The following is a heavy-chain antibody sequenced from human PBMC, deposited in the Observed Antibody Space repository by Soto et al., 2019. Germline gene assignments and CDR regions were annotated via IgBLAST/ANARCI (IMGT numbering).Heavy chain of an antibody. CDR1: GDSVSSNSAA. Sequence: PSQTLSLTCAISGDSVSSNSAAWNWIRQSTSRGLEWLGRTYYRSKWYNDYAVSVKSRISINPDTSKNQFSLQLNCVTPEDTAVYYCARDHFYDSSGYYTRAATYYGMDVWGQGTTVTVSS. D-gene: IGHD3-22*01. J-gene: IGHJ6*02. CDR3: ARDHFYDSSGYYTRAATYYGMDV. CDR2: TYYRSKWYN. V-gene: IGHV6-1*01.